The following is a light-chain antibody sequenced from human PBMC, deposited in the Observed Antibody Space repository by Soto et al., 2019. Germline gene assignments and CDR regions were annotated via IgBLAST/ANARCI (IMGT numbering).Light chain of an antibody. CDR2: LNSDGSH. Sequence: QLVLTQSPSASASLGASVKLTCTLSSGHSSYAIAWHQQQPEKGPRYLMKLNSDGSHSKGDGIPDRVSGSSSGAERYLTISSLQSEDEADYYCQTWGTGIVVFGGGTKLTFL. CDR3: QTWGTGIVV. V-gene: IGLV4-69*01. CDR1: SGHSSYA. J-gene: IGLJ2*01.